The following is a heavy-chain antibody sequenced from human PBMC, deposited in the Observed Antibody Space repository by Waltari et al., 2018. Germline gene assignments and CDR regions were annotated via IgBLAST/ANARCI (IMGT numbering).Heavy chain of an antibody. Sequence: QVQLVQSGAEVKKPGSSVKVSCKASGGTFSSYAISWVRQAPGQGLEWMGGIIPIFGTANYAQQFQGRVTITADESTSTAYMELSSLRSEDTAVYYCASVGRGGITGTTEWFDPWGQGTLVTVSS. D-gene: IGHD1-7*01. CDR1: GGTFSSYA. CDR2: IIPIFGTA. J-gene: IGHJ5*02. CDR3: ASVGRGGITGTTEWFDP. V-gene: IGHV1-69*01.